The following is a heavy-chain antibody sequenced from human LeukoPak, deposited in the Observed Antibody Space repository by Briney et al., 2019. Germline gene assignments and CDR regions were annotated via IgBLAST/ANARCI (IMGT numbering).Heavy chain of an antibody. CDR1: GFTFSSYA. CDR2: ISGSGGST. D-gene: IGHD5-18*01. J-gene: IGHJ6*03. CDR3: AKDGSDTAMVNYYYYMDV. V-gene: IGHV3-23*01. Sequence: GGSLRLSCAASGFTFSSYAMSWVRQAPGKGLEWVSAISGSGGSTYYADSVKGRFTISRDNSKNTLYLQMNSLRAEDTAVYYCAKDGSDTAMVNYYYYMDVWGKGTTVTVSS.